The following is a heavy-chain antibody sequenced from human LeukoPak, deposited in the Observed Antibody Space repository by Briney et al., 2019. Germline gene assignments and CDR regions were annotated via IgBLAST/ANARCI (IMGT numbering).Heavy chain of an antibody. D-gene: IGHD1-1*01. CDR1: GFTFSTYS. J-gene: IGHJ4*02. V-gene: IGHV3-23*01. CDR3: ARYWNDRYFDY. Sequence: GGSLRLSCAASGFTFSTYSMGWVRQAPGKGLEWVSVINNYGGSTFYADSVKGRFTISRDNSKNTLYLQMNSLRAEDTAVYYCARYWNDRYFDYWGQGTLVTVSS. CDR2: INNYGGST.